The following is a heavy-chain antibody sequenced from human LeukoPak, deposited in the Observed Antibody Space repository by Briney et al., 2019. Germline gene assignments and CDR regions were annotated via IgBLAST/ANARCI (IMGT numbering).Heavy chain of an antibody. CDR1: GFTFSGYY. CDR2: INPSGSTI. CDR3: ARVRGSGFCSGSSCAKDPGYYYYMDV. D-gene: IGHD2-2*01. J-gene: IGHJ6*03. Sequence: GGSLRLSCEGSGFTFSGYYMSWIRQAPGKGLEWVSYINPSGSTIYYADSVKGRFTISRDNAKKSLDLQMYSLRAEDAAVYYCARVRGSGFCSGSSCAKDPGYYYYMDVWGKGTTVTVSS. V-gene: IGHV3-11*01.